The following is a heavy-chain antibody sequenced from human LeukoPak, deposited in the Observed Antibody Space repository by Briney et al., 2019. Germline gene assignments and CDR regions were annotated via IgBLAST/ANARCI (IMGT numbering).Heavy chain of an antibody. CDR3: ARGYGDYQHN. CDR2: IYHSGRT. V-gene: IGHV4-38-2*02. J-gene: IGHJ4*02. D-gene: IGHD4-17*01. Sequence: PSETLSLTCTVSGYSISSGYYWGWIRQPPGKGLEWIGSIYHSGRTYYNPSLKSRVTISVDTSKNQFSLKLSSVTAADTAVYYCARGYGDYQHNWGQGTLVTVSS. CDR1: GYSISSGYY.